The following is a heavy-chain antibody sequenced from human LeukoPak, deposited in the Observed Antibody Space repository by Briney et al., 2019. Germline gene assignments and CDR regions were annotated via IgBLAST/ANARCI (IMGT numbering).Heavy chain of an antibody. Sequence: GGSLRLSCAASGFTFSSYAMSWVRQAPGKGLEWVSAISGSGGSTYYADSVKGRFTISRDNSKNTLYLQMNSLRAEDTALYYCARTDRLGAALLASFDYWGQGTLVTVSS. D-gene: IGHD3-16*01. CDR1: GFTFSSYA. CDR3: ARTDRLGAALLASFDY. V-gene: IGHV3-23*01. CDR2: ISGSGGST. J-gene: IGHJ4*02.